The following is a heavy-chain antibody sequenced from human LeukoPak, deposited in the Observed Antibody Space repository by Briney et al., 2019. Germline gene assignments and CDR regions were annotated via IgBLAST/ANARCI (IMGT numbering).Heavy chain of an antibody. CDR1: GFSFSDSW. V-gene: IGHV3-7*05. CDR3: ARGALRYFDWLLDYFDY. Sequence: GGSLRLSCAASGFSFSDSWMTWVRQTPGKGLQWVASIHQDAGEKQYLDSVRGRFTISRDNARNSLYLQMNSLRVEDTAVYYCARGALRYFDWLLDYFDYWGQGTLVTVSS. D-gene: IGHD3-9*01. CDR2: IHQDAGEK. J-gene: IGHJ4*02.